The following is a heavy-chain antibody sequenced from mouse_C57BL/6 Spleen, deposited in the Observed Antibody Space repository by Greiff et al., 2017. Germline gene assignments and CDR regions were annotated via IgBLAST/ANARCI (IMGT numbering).Heavy chain of an antibody. CDR1: GYTFTSYG. CDR2: IYPRSGNT. CDR3: ARRQTGTGWYFDV. D-gene: IGHD1-3*01. V-gene: IGHV1-81*01. J-gene: IGHJ1*01. Sequence: QVQLQQSGAELARPGASVKLSCKASGYTFTSYGIRWVKQRPGQGLEWIGEIYPRSGNTYYNEKFKGKATLTADKSSSTAYMELRSLTSEDSAVYFCARRQTGTGWYFDVWGQGTTVTVSS.